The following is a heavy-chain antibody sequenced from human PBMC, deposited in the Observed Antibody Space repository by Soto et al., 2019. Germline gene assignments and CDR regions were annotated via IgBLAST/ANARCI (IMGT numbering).Heavy chain of an antibody. CDR1: GFTSSSFV. Sequence: QVQLVESGGGVVQPGTSLRLSCAASGFTSSSFVIHWVRQAPGKGLEWLAVISSDGNNQYYADSVKGRFTISRDNSKKTLYLQVNSLRAEDTVVYFCAKERGVLDAFDIWGQGTMVTVS. CDR2: ISSDGNNQ. J-gene: IGHJ3*02. CDR3: AKERGVLDAFDI. V-gene: IGHV3-30*18. D-gene: IGHD3-10*01.